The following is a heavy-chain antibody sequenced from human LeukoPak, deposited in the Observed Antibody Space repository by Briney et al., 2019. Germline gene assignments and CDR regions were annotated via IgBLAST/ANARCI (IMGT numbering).Heavy chain of an antibody. J-gene: IGHJ6*04. CDR1: GGSFSGYY. Sequence: SETLSLTCAVYGGSFSGYYWSWIRKPPGKGLEWIGEINHSGSTNYNPSLKSRVTISVDTSKNQFSLKLSSVTAADTAVYYCARRENWNRRMDVWGKGTTVTISS. CDR2: INHSGST. CDR3: ARRENWNRRMDV. D-gene: IGHD1/OR15-1a*01. V-gene: IGHV4-34*01.